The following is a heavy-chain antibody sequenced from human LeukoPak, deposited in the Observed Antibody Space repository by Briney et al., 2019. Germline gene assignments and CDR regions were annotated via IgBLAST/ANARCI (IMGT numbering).Heavy chain of an antibody. CDR1: GFTFDDYA. D-gene: IGHD4-17*01. CDR2: ISWNSGSI. J-gene: IGHJ5*02. V-gene: IGHV3-9*01. Sequence: GGSLRLSCAASGFTFDDYAMHWVRQAPGKGLEWVSGISWNSGSIGYADSVKGRFTISRDNAKNSLYLQMNSLRAEDTALYYCAKGGSTTVTSNWFDPWGQGTLVTVSS. CDR3: AKGGSTTVTSNWFDP.